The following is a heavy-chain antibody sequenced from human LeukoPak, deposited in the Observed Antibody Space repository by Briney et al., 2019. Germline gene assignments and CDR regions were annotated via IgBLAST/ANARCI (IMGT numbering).Heavy chain of an antibody. J-gene: IGHJ3*02. V-gene: IGHV4-59*01. CDR1: GGSISSYY. Sequence: SETLSLTCTVSGGSISSYYWSLIRQPPGKGLEWIGYIYYSGSTNYNPSLKSRVTISVDTSKNQFSLKLSSVTAADTAVYYCARSGVGATLDAFDIWGQGTMVTVSS. CDR2: IYYSGST. D-gene: IGHD1-26*01. CDR3: ARSGVGATLDAFDI.